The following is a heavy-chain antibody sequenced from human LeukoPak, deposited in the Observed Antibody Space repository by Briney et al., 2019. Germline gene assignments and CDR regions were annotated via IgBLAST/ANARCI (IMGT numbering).Heavy chain of an antibody. V-gene: IGHV4-34*01. D-gene: IGHD2-15*01. CDR3: ARGRGYCSGGSCYAFYYYYYMDV. J-gene: IGHJ6*03. Sequence: SETRSLTCAVYGGSFSGYYWSWIRQPPGKGLEWIGEINHSGSTNYNPSLKSRVTISVDTSKNQFSLKLSSVTAADTAVYYCARGRGYCSGGSCYAFYYYYYMDVWGKGTTVTVSS. CDR2: INHSGST. CDR1: GGSFSGYY.